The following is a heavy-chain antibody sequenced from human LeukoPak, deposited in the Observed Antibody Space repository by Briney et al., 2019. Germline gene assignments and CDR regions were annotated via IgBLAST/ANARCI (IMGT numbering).Heavy chain of an antibody. Sequence: SETLSLTCTVSGGSISSGDYYWSWIRQPPGKGLEWIGYIYYSGSTYYNPSLKSRVTISVDTSKNQFFLKLSSVTAADTAVYYCARVIYDSSGYYRYFDYWGQGTLVTVSS. J-gene: IGHJ4*02. CDR1: GGSISSGDYY. D-gene: IGHD3-22*01. CDR3: ARVIYDSSGYYRYFDY. V-gene: IGHV4-30-4*01. CDR2: IYYSGST.